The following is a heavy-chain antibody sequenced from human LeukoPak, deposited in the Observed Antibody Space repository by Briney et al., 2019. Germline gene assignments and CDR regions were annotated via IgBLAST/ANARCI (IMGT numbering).Heavy chain of an antibody. J-gene: IGHJ4*02. V-gene: IGHV3-64D*06. Sequence: GGSLRLSCSASGFIFSPYVMHWVRQAPGKGLEYVSSISSEGKTTCYADSVKGRFTISRDNSKNTLYLQMSSLRPEDTAVYYCVKDRWVDHWGQGTLVTVSS. CDR1: GFIFSPYV. CDR2: ISSEGKTT. CDR3: VKDRWVDH. D-gene: IGHD6-13*01.